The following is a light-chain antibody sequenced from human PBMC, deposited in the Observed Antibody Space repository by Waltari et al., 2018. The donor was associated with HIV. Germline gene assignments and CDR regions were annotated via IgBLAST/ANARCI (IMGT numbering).Light chain of an antibody. CDR3: AAWDDSLNGLL. V-gene: IGLV1-44*01. Sequence: QSVLTQPPSASGTPGQRVTISCSGSNSNIGSSTGTWYQQLPGTAPRLLIYNNNQLPSGIPARFSGSKSGTSASLAISGLQSEDEADYYCAAWDDSLNGLLFGGGTKLTVL. J-gene: IGLJ2*01. CDR1: NSNIGSST. CDR2: NNN.